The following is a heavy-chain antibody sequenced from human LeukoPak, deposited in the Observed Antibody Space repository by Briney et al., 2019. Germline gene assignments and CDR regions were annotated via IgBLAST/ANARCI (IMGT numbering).Heavy chain of an antibody. CDR3: ASYLYWWSDLGY. J-gene: IGHJ4*02. CDR1: GFAFSSFA. CDR2: ISGSGGST. D-gene: IGHD2-8*02. V-gene: IGHV3-23*01. Sequence: PGGSLRLSCAASGFAFSSFAMSWVRQPPGKGLEWVSSISGSGGSTYYADSVKGRFTISRDNSKNTLYLQMNSLRVEDTAVYYCASYLYWWSDLGYWGQGTLVTVSS.